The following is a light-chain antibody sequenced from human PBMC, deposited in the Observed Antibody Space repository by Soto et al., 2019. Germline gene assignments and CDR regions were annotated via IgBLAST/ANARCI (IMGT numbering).Light chain of an antibody. CDR3: LQGYNYPRT. CDR2: YAF. V-gene: IGKV1-33*01. CDR1: QDIVYY. Sequence: DIQMTQSPSSLSASVGDRVTITCQASQDIVYYLNLYQHKPGKSPKLLIYYAFDFETGVPSRFSGSGSGTDFTLTISSLQPEDFATYYCLQGYNYPRTFGQGTKV. J-gene: IGKJ1*01.